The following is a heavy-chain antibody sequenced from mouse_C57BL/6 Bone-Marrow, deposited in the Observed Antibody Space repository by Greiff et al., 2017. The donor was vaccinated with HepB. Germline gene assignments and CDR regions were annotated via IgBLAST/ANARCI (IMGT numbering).Heavy chain of an antibody. Sequence: EVMLVESGEGLVKPGGSLKLSCAASGFTFSSYAMSWVRQTPEKRLEWVAYISSGGDYIYYADTVKGRFTISRYNARNTLYLQMSSLKSEDTAMYYCTRGWLLRDYAMDYWGQGTSVTVSS. D-gene: IGHD2-3*01. CDR1: GFTFSSYA. J-gene: IGHJ4*01. CDR3: TRGWLLRDYAMDY. CDR2: ISSGGDYI. V-gene: IGHV5-9-1*02.